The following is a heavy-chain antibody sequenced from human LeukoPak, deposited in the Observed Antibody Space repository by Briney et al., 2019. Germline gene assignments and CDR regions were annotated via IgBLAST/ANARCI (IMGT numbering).Heavy chain of an antibody. D-gene: IGHD3-10*01. V-gene: IGHV4-34*01. CDR3: ARSRRVQAFDI. Sequence: PSETLSLTCAVYGGSFSGYYWSWIRQPPGKGLEWIGEINHSGSTNYNPSLKSRVTISVDTSKNQFSLKLSSVTAADTAVYYCARSRRVQAFDIWGQGTMVTVSS. J-gene: IGHJ3*02. CDR1: GGSFSGYY. CDR2: INHSGST.